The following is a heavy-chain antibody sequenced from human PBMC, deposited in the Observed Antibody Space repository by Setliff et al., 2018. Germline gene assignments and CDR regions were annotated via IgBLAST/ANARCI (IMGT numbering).Heavy chain of an antibody. CDR3: ARALLWFGEGMDV. J-gene: IGHJ6*03. CDR1: GGSISHHY. CDR2: MYNSGNT. Sequence: PSETLSLTCTVSGGSISHHYWSWTRQPPGKGLEWVGYMYNSGNTNYNPSLRRRVAISVDKSKNQFSLKLSSVTAADTAVYYCARALLWFGEGMDVWGKGTTVTVSS. D-gene: IGHD3-10*01. V-gene: IGHV4-59*11.